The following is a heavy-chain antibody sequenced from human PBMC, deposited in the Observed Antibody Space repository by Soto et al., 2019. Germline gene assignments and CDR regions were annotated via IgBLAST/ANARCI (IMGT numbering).Heavy chain of an antibody. CDR3: ARALPYTVYGVADY. CDR1: GFTFSSYW. Sequence: EVQLVESGGGLVQPGGSLRLSCAASGFTFSSYWMSWVRQAPGKGLEWVANIKQDGGEKYYVDSVKGRFTISRDNAKKSMYLQMNSLRVEDTAVDYCARALPYTVYGVADYWGQGTLVTVSS. CDR2: IKQDGGEK. V-gene: IGHV3-7*05. J-gene: IGHJ4*02. D-gene: IGHD2-8*01.